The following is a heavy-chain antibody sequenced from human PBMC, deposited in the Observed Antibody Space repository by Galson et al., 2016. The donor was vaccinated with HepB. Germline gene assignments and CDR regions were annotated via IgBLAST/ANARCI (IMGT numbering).Heavy chain of an antibody. CDR1: GNTFTSYG. V-gene: IGHV1-18*01. CDR2: VSGHNGNT. D-gene: IGHD5-12*01. CDR3: ASGRGYSGYDYYYYYGMDV. Sequence: SVKVSCKASGNTFTSYGISWVRQAPGQRLEWMGWVSGHNGNTNYAQKLQGRVSMTTDTSTSTAYMELRSLRSDDTAVYYCASGRGYSGYDYYYYYGMDVWGQGTTVTVSS. J-gene: IGHJ6*02.